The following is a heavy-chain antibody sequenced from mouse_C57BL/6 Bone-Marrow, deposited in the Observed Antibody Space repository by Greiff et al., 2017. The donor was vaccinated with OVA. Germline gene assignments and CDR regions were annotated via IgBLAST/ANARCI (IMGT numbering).Heavy chain of an antibody. V-gene: IGHV5-4*01. CDR3: ARDQRITTVVAKRFAY. J-gene: IGHJ3*01. CDR2: ISDGGSYT. Sequence: EVQRVESGGGLVKPGGSLKLSCAASGFTFSSYAMSWVRQTPEKRLEWVATISDGGSYTYYPDNVKGRFTISRDNAKNNLYLQMSHLKSEDTAMYYCARDQRITTVVAKRFAYWGQGTLVTVSA. CDR1: GFTFSSYA. D-gene: IGHD1-1*01.